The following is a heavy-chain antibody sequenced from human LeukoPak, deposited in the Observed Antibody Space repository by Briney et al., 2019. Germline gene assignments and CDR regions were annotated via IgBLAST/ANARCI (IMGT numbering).Heavy chain of an antibody. CDR1: GLTFGTYS. CDR3: SRELFFGYFDH. D-gene: IGHD3-16*01. V-gene: IGHV3-30-3*01. CDR2: ISSDGSAK. Sequence: GGSLRLSCAASGLTFGTYSIHWVRQAPGKGLEWAAVISSDGSAKYYADSVKGRFTISRDNSKNTVYLQMNSLRVEDTAVYYCSRELFFGYFDHWGQGTLVTVSS. J-gene: IGHJ4*02.